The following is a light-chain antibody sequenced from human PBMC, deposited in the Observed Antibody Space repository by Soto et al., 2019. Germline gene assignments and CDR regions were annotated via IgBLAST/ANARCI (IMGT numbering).Light chain of an antibody. CDR3: QHFNGYPRT. J-gene: IGKJ5*01. CDR1: QGISSA. V-gene: IGKV1-13*02. CDR2: GAS. Sequence: AIQLTQSPSSLSASIGDSVAITCRASQGISSALAWYQQKPGKAPSLLIYGASTLESGVPSSFSGSGSGTDFTLTISSLQPEDFATYYCQHFNGYPRTFGQGTRLEIK.